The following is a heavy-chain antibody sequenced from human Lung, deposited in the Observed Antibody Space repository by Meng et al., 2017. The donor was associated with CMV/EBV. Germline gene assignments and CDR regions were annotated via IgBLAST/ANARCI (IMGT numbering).Heavy chain of an antibody. CDR3: ARVHRQYYYDDMDV. CDR1: GFTFSSYA. V-gene: IGHV3-74*01. J-gene: IGHJ6*02. Sequence: GGSLRLSCAASGFTFSSYAMHWVRQAPGKGLVWVSRISGDGSSTSYADSVKGRFTISRDNAKNTVYLQMNSPRAEDTAVYNCARVHRQYYYDDMDVWGQGTTVTVSS. CDR2: ISGDGSST.